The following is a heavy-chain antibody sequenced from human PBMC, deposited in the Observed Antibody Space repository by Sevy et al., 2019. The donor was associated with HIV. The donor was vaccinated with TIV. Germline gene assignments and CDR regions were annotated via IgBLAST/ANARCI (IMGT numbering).Heavy chain of an antibody. D-gene: IGHD3-10*01. J-gene: IGHJ4*02. CDR3: GTDSEKRGLSALLDY. CDR1: GFTFSNAW. Sequence: GGSLRLSCAASGFTFSNAWMSWVRQAPGKGLEWVGRIKSKTDGGTTDYSAHVKCRFTSSRYDSKNKLYLQMNSLKTEDSAIDYCGTDSEKRGLSALLDYWGQGTLVTVSS. CDR2: IKSKTDGGTT. V-gene: IGHV3-15*01.